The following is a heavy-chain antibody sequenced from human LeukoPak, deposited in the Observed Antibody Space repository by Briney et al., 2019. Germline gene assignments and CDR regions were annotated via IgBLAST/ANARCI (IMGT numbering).Heavy chain of an antibody. CDR2: ISVSGGST. J-gene: IGHJ4*02. V-gene: IGHV3-23*01. D-gene: IGHD2-15*01. CDR3: AGGYYFDY. CDR1: GFTFSSYA. Sequence: PGGSLRLSCAASGFTFSSYAMTWVRQAPGKGLEWVSTISVSGGSTYYADSVKGRFTISRDNSNNTLDLQMNSLRAEDTAVYYCAGGYYFDYWGQGTLVTVSS.